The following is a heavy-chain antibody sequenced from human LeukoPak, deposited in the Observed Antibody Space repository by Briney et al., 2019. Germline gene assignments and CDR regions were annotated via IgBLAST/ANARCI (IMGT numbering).Heavy chain of an antibody. Sequence: GGSLRLSCAAAGFTFTNYWMIWVRQAPGKGLEWVANIKEDGSAEFYVDSVKGRFTLSRDNAKNSAYLQMNSLRAEDTAVYYCARDRVRREYSDSSGYRPDAFDIWGQGTMVTVSS. CDR1: GFTFTNYW. CDR3: ARDRVRREYSDSSGYRPDAFDI. D-gene: IGHD3-22*01. CDR2: IKEDGSAE. V-gene: IGHV3-7*01. J-gene: IGHJ3*02.